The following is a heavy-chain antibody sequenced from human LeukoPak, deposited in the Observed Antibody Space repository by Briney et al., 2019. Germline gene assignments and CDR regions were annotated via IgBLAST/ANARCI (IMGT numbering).Heavy chain of an antibody. V-gene: IGHV3-7*01. CDR3: ARASGYEFLYYYYIYV. CDR1: GFTFSSYW. Sequence: GGSLRLSCAASGFTFSSYWMSWVRQAPGKGLEWVANIKQDGSEKDYVDSVKGRFTISRDNAKNSLYLQMNSLRAEDTAVYYCARASGYEFLYYYYIYVCGKGTTVTVSS. CDR2: IKQDGSEK. D-gene: IGHD5-12*01. J-gene: IGHJ6*03.